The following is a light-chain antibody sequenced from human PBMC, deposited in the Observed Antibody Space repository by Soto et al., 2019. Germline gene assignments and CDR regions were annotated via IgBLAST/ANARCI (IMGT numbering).Light chain of an antibody. J-gene: IGKJ1*01. Sequence: EIVLTQSPATLSLSPGEFATLSCRASQSISMYLVWYQQKPGQAPRLLIYDASTRATGIPARFSGSGSGTDFTLTISGLQSEDFAVYYCQQYNNWPQTFGQGTKVAIK. CDR1: QSISMY. CDR3: QQYNNWPQT. V-gene: IGKV3-15*01. CDR2: DAS.